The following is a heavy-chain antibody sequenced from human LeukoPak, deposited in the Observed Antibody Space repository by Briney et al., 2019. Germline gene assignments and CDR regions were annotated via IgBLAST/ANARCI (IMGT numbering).Heavy chain of an antibody. CDR1: GFTFSSYG. J-gene: IGHJ6*02. CDR2: ISYDGSNK. Sequence: LSGRSLRLSCAASGFTFSSYGMHWVRQAPGKGLEWVAVISYDGSNKYYADSVKGRFTISRDNSKNTLYLQMNSLRAEDTAVYYCARDLVVVVVAAEIIYYYYGMDVWGQGTTVTVSS. D-gene: IGHD2-15*01. V-gene: IGHV3-30*03. CDR3: ARDLVVVVVAAEIIYYYYGMDV.